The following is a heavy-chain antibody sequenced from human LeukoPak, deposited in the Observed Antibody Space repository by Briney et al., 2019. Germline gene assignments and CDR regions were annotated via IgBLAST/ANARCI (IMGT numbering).Heavy chain of an antibody. V-gene: IGHV1-46*01. CDR1: GYTFTSYY. Sequence: ASVKVSCKASGYTFTSYYMHWVRQAPGQGLEWMGIINPSGGSTSYAQKFQGRVTMTRDTSTSTVYMELSSLRSEDTAVYYCARDPLFRWSGYYGGEGWFDPWGQGTLVTVSS. CDR2: INPSGGST. D-gene: IGHD3-3*01. J-gene: IGHJ5*02. CDR3: ARDPLFRWSGYYGGEGWFDP.